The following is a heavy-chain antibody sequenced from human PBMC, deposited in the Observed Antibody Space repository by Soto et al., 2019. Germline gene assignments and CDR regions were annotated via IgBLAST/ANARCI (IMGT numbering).Heavy chain of an antibody. Sequence: ASVKVSCTDSGYTITSYGISWVRQAPGQGLEWMGWISAYNGNTNYAQKLQGRVTMTTDTSTSTAYMELRSLRSDDTAVYYCARDNYYDSSGYRDFDYWGQGTLVTVSS. J-gene: IGHJ4*02. V-gene: IGHV1-18*01. D-gene: IGHD3-22*01. CDR1: GYTITSYG. CDR2: ISAYNGNT. CDR3: ARDNYYDSSGYRDFDY.